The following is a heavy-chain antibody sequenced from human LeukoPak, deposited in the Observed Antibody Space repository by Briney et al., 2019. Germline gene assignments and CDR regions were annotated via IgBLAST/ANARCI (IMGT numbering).Heavy chain of an antibody. V-gene: IGHV4-38-2*01. J-gene: IGHJ6*03. CDR2: TYHSGTT. D-gene: IGHD3-22*01. Sequence: NPSETLSLTCAVSAYSISSGYYWGWIRQPPGRGLEWIGGTYHSGTTYYNPSLKTRVTISLDTSKNQFSLKLSSVTDADTAVYYCARSSFTSGYYYHMDVWGKGTTVTVSS. CDR1: AYSISSGYY. CDR3: ARSSFTSGYYYHMDV.